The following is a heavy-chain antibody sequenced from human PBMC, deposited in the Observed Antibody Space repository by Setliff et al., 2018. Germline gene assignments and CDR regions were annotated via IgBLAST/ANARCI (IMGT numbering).Heavy chain of an antibody. CDR2: INPISGGA. CDR1: GYTFSDYY. V-gene: IGHV1-2*02. J-gene: IGHJ4*02. Sequence: GASVKVSCKASGYTFSDYYMHWVRQTPGQGLEWMGWINPISGGANYAQKFQGRVTLTRDTSISTGYMELSSLRSDDTAIYFCARAGLASAGRKGIFDHWGQGTLVTVSS. D-gene: IGHD6-13*01. CDR3: ARAGLASAGRKGIFDH.